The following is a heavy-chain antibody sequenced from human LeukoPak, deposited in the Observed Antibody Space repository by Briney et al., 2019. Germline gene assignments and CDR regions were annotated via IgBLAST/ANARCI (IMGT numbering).Heavy chain of an antibody. CDR3: AREGGLRYFDWLFDYFDY. V-gene: IGHV4-34*01. CDR1: GGSFSGYY. Sequence: TSSETLSLTCAVYGGSFSGYYWSWIRQPPGKGLEWIGEINHSGSTNYNPSLKSRITISVDTSKNQFSLKLSSVTAADTAVYYCAREGGLRYFDWLFDYFDYWGQGTLVTVSS. J-gene: IGHJ4*02. CDR2: INHSGST. D-gene: IGHD3-9*01.